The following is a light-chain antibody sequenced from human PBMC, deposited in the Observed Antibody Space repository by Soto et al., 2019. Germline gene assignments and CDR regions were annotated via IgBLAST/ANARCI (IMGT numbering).Light chain of an antibody. Sequence: QSALTQPASVSGSPGQSITISCTGTSSDVGNYIFVSWYRQHPGKAPKLMIYDINNRPSGVSNRFSGSKSGNTASLTISGFQAEDEADYYRVSYTTSASYVFGTGAKLTVL. CDR1: SSDVGNYIF. CDR2: DIN. CDR3: VSYTTSASYV. J-gene: IGLJ1*01. V-gene: IGLV2-14*01.